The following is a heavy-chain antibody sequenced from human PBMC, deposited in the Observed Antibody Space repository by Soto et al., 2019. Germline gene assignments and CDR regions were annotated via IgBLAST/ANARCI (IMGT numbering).Heavy chain of an antibody. CDR2: ISWNSGSI. CDR1: GFTFDDYA. J-gene: IGHJ6*03. CDR3: AKLGQRGYSGYGDYYYMDV. D-gene: IGHD5-12*01. Sequence: EVQLVESGGGLVQPGRSLRLSCAASGFTFDDYAMHWVRQAPGKGLEWVSGISWNSGSIGYADSVKGRFTISRDNAKNSLYLQMNSLRAEDTALYYCAKLGQRGYSGYGDYYYMDVWGKGTTVTVSS. V-gene: IGHV3-9*01.